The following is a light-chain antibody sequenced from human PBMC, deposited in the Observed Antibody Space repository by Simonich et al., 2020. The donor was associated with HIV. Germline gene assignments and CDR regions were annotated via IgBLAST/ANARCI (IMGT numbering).Light chain of an antibody. V-gene: IGLV2-23*01. CDR2: EGS. CDR1: SSNIGSYNL. CDR3: CSYTGSSTVV. J-gene: IGLJ2*01. Sequence: QSALTQPSSVSGSPGQSITISCTGPSSNIGSYNLVSWYQQHPGKAPKLTIYEGSKRPSGVSNRFSGSKSGNTASLTISGLQAEDEADYYCCSYTGSSTVVFGGGTKLTVL.